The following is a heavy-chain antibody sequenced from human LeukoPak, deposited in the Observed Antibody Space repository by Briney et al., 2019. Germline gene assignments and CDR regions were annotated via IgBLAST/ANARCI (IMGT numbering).Heavy chain of an antibody. CDR2: INSSDSTL. J-gene: IGHJ4*02. Sequence: GRSLRLSCAASGVAFRSYEMNWGRQAPAKGLEWVSLINSSDSTLYHAHSVNGRFTIPRENAKNSLFLQMNSLRAEDTALYYCARIGYGGKVDYGGQGPRVTVSS. CDR1: GVAFRSYE. D-gene: IGHD4-23*01. V-gene: IGHV3-48*03. CDR3: ARIGYGGKVDY.